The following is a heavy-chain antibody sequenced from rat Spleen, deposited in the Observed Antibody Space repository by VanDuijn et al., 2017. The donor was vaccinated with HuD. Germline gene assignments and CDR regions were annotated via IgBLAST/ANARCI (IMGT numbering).Heavy chain of an antibody. D-gene: IGHD1-2*01. J-gene: IGHJ1*01. CDR3: ARDYSNYFPYWYFDF. CDR2: ISPNGGNT. V-gene: IGHV5-19*01. CDR1: GFTFSNYG. Sequence: EVQLVESGGGLVQPGRSLKLSCAASGFTFSNYGMHWIRQAPTKGLEWVASISPNGGNTYYRDSVKGRFTISRDNVKNTQYLQMDSLRSEDTATYYCARDYSNYFPYWYFDFWGPGTMVTVSS.